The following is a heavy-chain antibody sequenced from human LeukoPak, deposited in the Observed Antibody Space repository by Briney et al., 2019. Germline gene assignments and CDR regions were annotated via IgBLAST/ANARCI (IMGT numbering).Heavy chain of an antibody. J-gene: IGHJ4*02. D-gene: IGHD6-19*01. CDR2: IYSGGNT. CDR1: GFTVSSNY. Sequence: GGSLRLSCVASGFTVSSNYMSWVRQAPGKGLEWVSVIYSGGNTYYADSVKGQFTISRDNSKNTLYLQMNSLRPEDTAVYYCVKGGPYSTGWYVFDYWGQGTLVTVSS. CDR3: VKGGPYSTGWYVFDY. V-gene: IGHV3-53*05.